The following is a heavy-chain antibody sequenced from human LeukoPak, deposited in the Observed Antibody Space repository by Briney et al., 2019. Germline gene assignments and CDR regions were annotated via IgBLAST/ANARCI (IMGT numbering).Heavy chain of an antibody. J-gene: IGHJ4*02. CDR1: GFTFSVSS. D-gene: IGHD2-8*02. CDR3: TRRDCSGGVCYFDY. Sequence: GGSLRLSWAPAGFTFSVSSMHWVRQASGKGLEWVGRVRNRDHSYETAYAASLQGMFTISRDDLKNTAYLQMNSLKPEDTAVYYCTRRDCSGGVCYFDYWGQGTLVTVFS. V-gene: IGHV3-73*01. CDR2: VRNRDHSYET.